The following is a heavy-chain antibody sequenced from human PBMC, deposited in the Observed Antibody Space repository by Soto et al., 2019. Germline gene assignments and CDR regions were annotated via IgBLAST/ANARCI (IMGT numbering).Heavy chain of an antibody. J-gene: IGHJ2*01. Sequence: QVQLVQSGAEVKKPGSSVKVSCKASGDSFSSYPFSWVRQAPGQGLEWMGGIVPLLGTADYAQKFQDRVTITADDSTSTVYMELSSLRSDDTALYYCARDRGSQNWYFGVWGRGTLVSVSS. D-gene: IGHD3-10*01. CDR1: GDSFSSYP. CDR3: ARDRGSQNWYFGV. V-gene: IGHV1-69*01. CDR2: IVPLLGTA.